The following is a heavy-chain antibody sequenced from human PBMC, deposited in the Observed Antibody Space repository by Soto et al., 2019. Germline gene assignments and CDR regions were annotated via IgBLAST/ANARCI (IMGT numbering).Heavy chain of an antibody. CDR2: IYYSGST. D-gene: IGHD5-18*01. CDR3: ARTLYSYGPRFDY. J-gene: IGHJ4*02. CDR1: GGSVSSGSYY. V-gene: IGHV4-61*01. Sequence: SETLSLTCTVSGGSVSSGSYYWSWIRQPPGKGLEWIGYIYYSGSTNYNPSLKSRVTISVDTSNNQFSLKLSSVTAADTAVYYCARTLYSYGPRFDYWGQGTLVTVSS.